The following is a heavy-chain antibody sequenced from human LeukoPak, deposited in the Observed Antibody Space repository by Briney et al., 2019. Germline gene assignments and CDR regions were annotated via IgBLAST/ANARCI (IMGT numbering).Heavy chain of an antibody. CDR2: INSDGSST. CDR1: GFTFSSYW. Sequence: GGSLRLSCAASGFTFSSYWMHWVRQAPGKRLVWVSRINSDGSSTSYADSVKGRFTISRDNARNTLYLQMNSLRAEDTAVYYCARVTMRSSSWYSFWGQGTLVTVSS. CDR3: ARVTMRSSSWYSF. V-gene: IGHV3-74*01. D-gene: IGHD6-13*01. J-gene: IGHJ4*02.